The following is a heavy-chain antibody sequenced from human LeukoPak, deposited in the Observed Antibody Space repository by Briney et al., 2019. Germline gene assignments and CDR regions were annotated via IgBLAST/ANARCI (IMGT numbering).Heavy chain of an antibody. V-gene: IGHV1-8*01. Sequence: ASVNVSCKASGYTFTSYDINWVRQATGQGREWMGWMNTNSGNTGYAQKFQGRFTITEETATDTAYIELISLRAEDAPLFYCATGGWRELWSLFEYWGQGTLVRVSS. J-gene: IGHJ4*02. D-gene: IGHD5-18*01. CDR2: MNTNSGNT. CDR1: GYTFTSYD. CDR3: ATGGWRELWSLFEY.